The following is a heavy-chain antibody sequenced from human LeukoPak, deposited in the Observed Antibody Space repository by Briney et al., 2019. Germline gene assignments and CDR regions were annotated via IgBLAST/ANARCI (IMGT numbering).Heavy chain of an antibody. CDR2: ISGSGGST. CDR3: AKDDYSGYDQTFDY. Sequence: GGSLRLSCAASGLTFSSHAMSWVRQAPGKGLEWVSAISGSGGSTYYADSVKGRFTISRDNSKNTLYLQMNSLRAEDTAVYYCAKDDYSGYDQTFDYWGQGTLVTVSS. D-gene: IGHD5-12*01. V-gene: IGHV3-23*01. CDR1: GLTFSSHA. J-gene: IGHJ4*02.